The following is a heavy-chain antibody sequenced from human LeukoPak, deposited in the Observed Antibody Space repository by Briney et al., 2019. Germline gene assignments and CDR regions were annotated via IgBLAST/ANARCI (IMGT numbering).Heavy chain of an antibody. Sequence: GASVKVSCKASGYTFTDYYVHWVRQAPGQGLEWMGWINPNSGVTKYAQKFQGRVTMARETSISTAYMELSSLRSDDTSIYYCARDSSSRPFDYWGQGTLVSVSS. CDR2: INPNSGVT. D-gene: IGHD2/OR15-2a*01. CDR3: ARDSSSRPFDY. J-gene: IGHJ4*02. V-gene: IGHV1-2*02. CDR1: GYTFTDYY.